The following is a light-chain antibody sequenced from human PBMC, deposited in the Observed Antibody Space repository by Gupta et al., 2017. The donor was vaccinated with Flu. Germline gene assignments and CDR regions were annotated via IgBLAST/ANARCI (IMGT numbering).Light chain of an antibody. Sequence: PSSLSASVGDRDTITCRASRTINTYLHWYQQRPGKAPKLLIYAASTLQSGVPSRFSGSGSGTDFTLTISNLQPEDFATYYCQQSYSVLRTFGQGTKVEIK. J-gene: IGKJ1*01. CDR2: AAS. CDR1: RTINTY. CDR3: QQSYSVLRT. V-gene: IGKV1-39*01.